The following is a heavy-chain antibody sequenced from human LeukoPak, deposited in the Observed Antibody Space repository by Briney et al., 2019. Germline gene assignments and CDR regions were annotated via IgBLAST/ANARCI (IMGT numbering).Heavy chain of an antibody. J-gene: IGHJ6*03. CDR2: INPNSGCT. CDR1: GYTFTGYY. V-gene: IGHV1-2*02. Sequence: SVKVSCKASGYTFTGYYMHWVRQAPGQGLEWMGWINPNSGCTNYAQKFQGRVTMSRDTSIGTAYMELSRLRSDDTALYYCARGTTLTTLPYYYYYMDVWGEGTTVTVSS. D-gene: IGHD4-17*01. CDR3: ARGTTLTTLPYYYYYMDV.